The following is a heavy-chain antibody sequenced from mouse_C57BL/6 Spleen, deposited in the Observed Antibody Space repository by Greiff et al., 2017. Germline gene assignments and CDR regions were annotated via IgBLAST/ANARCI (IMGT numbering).Heavy chain of an antibody. D-gene: IGHD1-1*01. CDR2: INPNNGGT. Sequence: DVQLQESGPELVKPGASVKIPCKASGYTFTDYNMDWVKQSHGKSLEWIGDINPNNGGTIYNQKFKGKATLTVDKSSSTAYMELRSLTSEDTAVYYCSIYYYGSSQYYFDYWGQGTTLTVSS. CDR3: SIYYYGSSQYYFDY. V-gene: IGHV1-18*01. J-gene: IGHJ2*01. CDR1: GYTFTDYN.